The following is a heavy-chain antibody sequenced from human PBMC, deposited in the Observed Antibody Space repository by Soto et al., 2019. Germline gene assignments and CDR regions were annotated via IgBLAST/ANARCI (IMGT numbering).Heavy chain of an antibody. D-gene: IGHD3-10*02. Sequence: ASVKVSCKASGYTFTSYDINWVRQATGQGLEWMGWMNPNSGNTGYAQKFQGRVTMTRNTSISTAYMELSSLRSEDTAVYYCARAVMSGTHMSYYYYMDVWGKGTTVTVSS. CDR2: MNPNSGNT. CDR3: ARAVMSGTHMSYYYYMDV. J-gene: IGHJ6*03. CDR1: GYTFTSYD. V-gene: IGHV1-8*01.